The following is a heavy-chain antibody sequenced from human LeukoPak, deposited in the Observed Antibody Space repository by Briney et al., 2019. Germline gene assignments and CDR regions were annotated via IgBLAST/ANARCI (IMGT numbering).Heavy chain of an antibody. J-gene: IGHJ6*02. CDR3: AKQYSAYYFYGMDA. D-gene: IGHD1-26*01. CDR1: GFTFSSYG. V-gene: IGHV3-30*02. Sequence: GGSLRLSCAASGFTFSSYGMHWVRQAPGKGLECVAFTQFDVANAFYADSVKGRFTISRDNSKYRLYLKMNSLRAEDTAVYYCAKQYSAYYFYGMDAWGQGTTVTVS. CDR2: TQFDVANA.